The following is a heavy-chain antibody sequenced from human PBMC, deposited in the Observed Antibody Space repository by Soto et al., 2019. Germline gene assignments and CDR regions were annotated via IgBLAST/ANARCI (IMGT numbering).Heavy chain of an antibody. V-gene: IGHV4-39*01. Sequence: QLQLQESGPGLVKPSETLSLTYTVSGGSISSSSYYWGWIRQPPGKGLEWIGSIYYSGSTYYNPSLKSRVTISVDTSKNQFSLKLDSVTAADTAVYYCARPNADGYCSGGSCYSGAFDIWGQGTMVTVSS. CDR2: IYYSGST. D-gene: IGHD2-15*01. J-gene: IGHJ3*02. CDR1: GGSISSSSYY. CDR3: ARPNADGYCSGGSCYSGAFDI.